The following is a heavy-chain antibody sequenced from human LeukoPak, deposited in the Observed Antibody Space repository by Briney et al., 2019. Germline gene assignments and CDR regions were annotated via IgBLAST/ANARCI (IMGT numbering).Heavy chain of an antibody. CDR3: AHPTEYSSSWYGNWFDP. Sequence: PGGSLRLSCAASGFALSTNYMTWVRQAPGKGLEWVSLIYSAGDKYYADSVKGRFTISRDNFKNTLYLQMNSLRAEDTAVYYCAHPTEYSSSWYGNWFDPWGQGTLVTVSS. V-gene: IGHV3-66*01. CDR2: IYSAGDK. CDR1: GFALSTNY. D-gene: IGHD6-13*01. J-gene: IGHJ5*02.